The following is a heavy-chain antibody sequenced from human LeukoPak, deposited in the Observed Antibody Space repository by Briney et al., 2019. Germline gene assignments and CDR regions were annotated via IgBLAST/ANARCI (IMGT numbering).Heavy chain of an antibody. CDR2: IIPIFGTA. CDR1: GYTFSSYA. V-gene: IGHV1-69*06. Sequence: GASVKVSCKASGYTFSSYAMNWVRQAPGQGLEWMRVIIPIFGTANYAQKFQGRVTITADKSTSTAYMALSRLRYEDTAVYSCARDRTDSGENNGDNRYFDLWGGGTLVTVSS. J-gene: IGHJ2*01. D-gene: IGHD1/OR15-1a*01. CDR3: ARDRTDSGENNGDNRYFDL.